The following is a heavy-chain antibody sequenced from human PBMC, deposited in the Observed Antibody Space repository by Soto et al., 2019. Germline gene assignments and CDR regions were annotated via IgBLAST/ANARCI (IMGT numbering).Heavy chain of an antibody. Sequence: SETLSLTCPVSGRSISSGCYYWSWIRQPPGKGLEWIGYISYSGSTYYNPSLKSRLTISVDTSKNQFSLKLSSVTAADTAVYYCVTLFGAAAPFDYWGQGALVTVSS. D-gene: IGHD6-13*01. V-gene: IGHV4-30-4*01. J-gene: IGHJ4*02. CDR2: ISYSGST. CDR3: VTLFGAAAPFDY. CDR1: GRSISSGCYY.